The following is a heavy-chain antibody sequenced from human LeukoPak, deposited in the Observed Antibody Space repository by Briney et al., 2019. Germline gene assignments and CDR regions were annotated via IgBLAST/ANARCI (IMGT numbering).Heavy chain of an antibody. CDR2: IIPIFGTA. CDR3: ARLGPHYGGNPDNWFDP. D-gene: IGHD4-23*01. Sequence: SVKVSCKASGGTFSSYAISWVRQAPGQGLEWMGGIIPIFGTANYAQRFQGRVTITADESTSTAYMELSSLRSEDTAVYYCARLGPHYGGNPDNWFDPWGQGTLVTVSS. CDR1: GGTFSSYA. V-gene: IGHV1-69*13. J-gene: IGHJ5*02.